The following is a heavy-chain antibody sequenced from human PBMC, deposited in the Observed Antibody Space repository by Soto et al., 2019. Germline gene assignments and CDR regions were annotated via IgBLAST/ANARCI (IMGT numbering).Heavy chain of an antibody. CDR1: GGSLSGYY. J-gene: IGHJ6*03. CDR3: AREGFEYYYYYMDV. V-gene: IGHV4-34*01. CDR2: IHQSGTT. Sequence: SETLSLTCDGGSLSGYYWSWIRQSPGVGLEWIGEIHQSGTTNYNPSLKSRVTISVDVSKNQFSLKLSSVTAADTAVYYCAREGFEYYYYYMDVWGKGTTVTVSS.